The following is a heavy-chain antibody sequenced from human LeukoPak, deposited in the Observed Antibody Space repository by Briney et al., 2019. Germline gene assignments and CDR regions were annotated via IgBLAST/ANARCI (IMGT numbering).Heavy chain of an antibody. CDR3: ARADGTNSGTNAFDV. V-gene: IGHV1-18*01. J-gene: IGHJ3*01. CDR2: ISTYTGRA. Sequence: AAVKVSCKTSGYRFNVYDILWVRQAPGHGLDYVGWISTYTGRANYAQKFQGRVSVITDTSTSTAYLELTNLTSSDTGLYYCARADGTNSGTNAFDVWGLGTMVTVAS. CDR1: GYRFNVYD. D-gene: IGHD4-23*01.